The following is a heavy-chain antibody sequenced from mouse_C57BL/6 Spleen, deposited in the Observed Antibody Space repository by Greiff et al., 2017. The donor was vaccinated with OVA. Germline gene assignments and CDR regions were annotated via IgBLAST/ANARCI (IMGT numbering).Heavy chain of an antibody. V-gene: IGHV1-69*01. J-gene: IGHJ1*03. CDR3: ARSQVEAHGYFDD. CDR2: IDPSDSYT. D-gene: IGHD1-1*01. CDR1: GYTFTSYW. Sequence: QVQLQQPGAELVMPGASVKLSCTASGYTFTSYWMHWVKQRPGQGLEWIGEIDPSDSYTNYNQKFKCKSTLTVDKSSSTAYMQLSSLTSEDSAVYNGARSQVEAHGYFDDWGKGTTVTVAS.